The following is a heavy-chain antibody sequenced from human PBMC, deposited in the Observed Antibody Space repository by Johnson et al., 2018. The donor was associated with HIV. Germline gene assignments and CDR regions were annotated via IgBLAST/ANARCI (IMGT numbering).Heavy chain of an antibody. CDR3: AKDSNRSEQLGYAFDL. CDR2: MWYDGSNK. J-gene: IGHJ3*01. CDR1: GFTISNYG. V-gene: IGHV3-33*06. D-gene: IGHD6-6*01. Sequence: VQLMESGGGLVQPGGSLRLSCVASGFTISNYGMHWVRQAPGKGLEWVAVMWYDGSNKYYADSVKGRFIISRDNSKNTLLLQMNSVRAEDTAVYYCAKDSNRSEQLGYAFDLGGQGTLVTVSS.